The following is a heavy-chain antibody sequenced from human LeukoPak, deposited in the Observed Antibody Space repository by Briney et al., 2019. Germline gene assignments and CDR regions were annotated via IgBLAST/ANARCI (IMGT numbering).Heavy chain of an antibody. Sequence: PSQTLSLTCTVSGGSISNGSYYWTWIRQPAGKGLEWIGRIYTSGSTNYNPSLKSRVTISVDTSKNQFSLNLSSVTAADTAMYYCARGRTVAGFDYWGQGTLVTVSS. CDR2: IYTSGST. CDR1: GGSISNGSYY. CDR3: ARGRTVAGFDY. V-gene: IGHV4-61*02. D-gene: IGHD6-19*01. J-gene: IGHJ4*02.